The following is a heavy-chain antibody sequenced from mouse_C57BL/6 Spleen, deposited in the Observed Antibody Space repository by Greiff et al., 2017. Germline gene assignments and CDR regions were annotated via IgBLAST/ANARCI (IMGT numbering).Heavy chain of an antibody. CDR2: INPNNGGT. Sequence: VQLQQSGPELVKPGASVKISCKASGYTFTDYYMNWVKQSHGKSLEWIGDINPNNGGTSYNQKFKGKATLTVDKSSSTAYMELRSLTSEDSAVYYCARLVLDYWGQGTSVTVSS. D-gene: IGHD2-10*02. J-gene: IGHJ4*01. CDR3: ARLVLDY. V-gene: IGHV1-26*01. CDR1: GYTFTDYY.